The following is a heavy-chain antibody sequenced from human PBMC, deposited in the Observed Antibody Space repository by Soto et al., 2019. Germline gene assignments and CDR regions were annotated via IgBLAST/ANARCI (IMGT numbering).Heavy chain of an antibody. CDR3: ARGGMVRGVIDY. D-gene: IGHD3-10*01. CDR1: GFTFSSYA. J-gene: IGHJ4*02. CDR2: ITNSGDST. Sequence: EVQLLESGGGLVQPGGSLRLSCAVSGFTFSSYAMSWVRQAPGKGLEWVSSITNSGDSTDFADSVKGRFAISRDNSKNPLSLQMSSLRAEETAVYFCARGGMVRGVIDYWGQGTLVTVSS. V-gene: IGHV3-23*01.